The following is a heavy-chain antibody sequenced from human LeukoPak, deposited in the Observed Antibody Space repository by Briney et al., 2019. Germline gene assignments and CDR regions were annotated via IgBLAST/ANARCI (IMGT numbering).Heavy chain of an antibody. CDR1: GGSISSSSYY. J-gene: IGHJ5*02. D-gene: IGHD1-26*01. CDR3: ARVSRGLSVGSWFDP. V-gene: IGHV4-39*07. CDR2: IYYSGST. Sequence: PSETLSLTCTVSGGSISSSSYYWGWIRQPPGKGLEWIGSIYYSGSTYYNPSLKSRVTISVDTSKNQFSLKLSSVTAADTAVYYCARVSRGLSVGSWFDPWGQGTLVTVSP.